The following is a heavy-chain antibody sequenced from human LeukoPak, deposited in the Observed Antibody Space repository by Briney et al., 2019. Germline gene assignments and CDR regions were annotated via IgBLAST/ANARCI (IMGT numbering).Heavy chain of an antibody. CDR3: ARPRTKYSSSWYGY. D-gene: IGHD6-13*01. Sequence: ASVKVSCKASGYTFTGYYMHWVRQAPGQGLEWMGWINPNSGGTNYAQKFQGRVTMTRDTSICTAYMELSRLRSDDTAVYYCARPRTKYSSSWYGYWGQGTLVTVSS. V-gene: IGHV1-2*02. CDR2: INPNSGGT. CDR1: GYTFTGYY. J-gene: IGHJ4*02.